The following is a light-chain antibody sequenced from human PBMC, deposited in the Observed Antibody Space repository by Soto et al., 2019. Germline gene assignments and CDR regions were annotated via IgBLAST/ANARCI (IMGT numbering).Light chain of an antibody. CDR3: AAWDDSLNGYV. CDR2: NHD. V-gene: IGLV1-44*01. Sequence: QSVLTQPPSASGTPGQRVTISCSGSSSNIGSNTVNWYQHLPGTAPKLLIYNHDQRPSGVPDRFSGSKSGTSASLAISGLQSEDEADYYCAAWDDSLNGYVFGNGTKVTVL. J-gene: IGLJ1*01. CDR1: SSNIGSNT.